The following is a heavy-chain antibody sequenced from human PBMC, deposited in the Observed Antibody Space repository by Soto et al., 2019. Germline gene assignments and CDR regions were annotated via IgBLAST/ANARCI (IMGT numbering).Heavy chain of an antibody. V-gene: IGHV3-33*01. CDR1: GFTFSSYG. J-gene: IGHJ3*02. CDR3: ARDGPWGYYEFWSGYSPGAFDI. D-gene: IGHD3-3*01. Sequence: QVQLVESGGGVVQPGRSLRLSCAASGFTFSSYGMHWVRQAPGKGREWVAVIWYDGSNKYYADSVKGRFTISRDNSKNTLYPQMNSLRAEDTAVYYCARDGPWGYYEFWSGYSPGAFDIWGQGTMVTVSS. CDR2: IWYDGSNK.